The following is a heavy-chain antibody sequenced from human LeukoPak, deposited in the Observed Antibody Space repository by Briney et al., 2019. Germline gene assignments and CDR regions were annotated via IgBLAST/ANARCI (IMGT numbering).Heavy chain of an antibody. Sequence: ASVKVSCKASGYTFTSYGISWVRQAPGQGLEWMGWISAYNGNTNYAQKLQGRVTMTTDTSTSTAYMELRSLRSDDTAVYYCARDRSFSGSPPIAFDIWGQGTMVTVSS. CDR1: GYTFTSYG. CDR2: ISAYNGNT. CDR3: ARDRSFSGSPPIAFDI. V-gene: IGHV1-18*01. J-gene: IGHJ3*02. D-gene: IGHD1-26*01.